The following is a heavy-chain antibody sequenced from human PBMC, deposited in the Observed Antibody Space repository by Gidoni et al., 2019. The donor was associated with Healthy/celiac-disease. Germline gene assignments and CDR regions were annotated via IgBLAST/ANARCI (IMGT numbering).Heavy chain of an antibody. Sequence: QVQLQQSGPGLVKPSETSPSICAFFGYSISSGYYWGWIRQPPGKGLEWIGSIYHSGSTYYNPSLKSRVTISIDTSKNQFSLKLSSVTAADTAVYYCARLGIQLWTNWFDPWGQGTLVTVSS. D-gene: IGHD5-18*01. J-gene: IGHJ5*02. CDR3: ARLGIQLWTNWFDP. V-gene: IGHV4-38-2*01. CDR1: GYSISSGYY. CDR2: IYHSGST.